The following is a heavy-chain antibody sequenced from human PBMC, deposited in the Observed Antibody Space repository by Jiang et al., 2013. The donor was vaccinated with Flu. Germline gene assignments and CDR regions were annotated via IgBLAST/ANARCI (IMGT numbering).Heavy chain of an antibody. CDR2: SIIWEH. CDR1: LLHQQWLL. Sequence: GLVKTFGDPVPHLHCLWLLHQQWLLLGLDPVSPQGRGWSGLGVSIIWEHLLQPSLKSRVTISVDTSKNQFSLKLSSVTAADTAVYYCARAYDYIWGSFDYWGQGTLVTVSS. J-gene: IGHJ4*02. V-gene: IGHV4-38-2*02. D-gene: IGHD3-16*01. CDR3: ARAYDYIWGSFDY.